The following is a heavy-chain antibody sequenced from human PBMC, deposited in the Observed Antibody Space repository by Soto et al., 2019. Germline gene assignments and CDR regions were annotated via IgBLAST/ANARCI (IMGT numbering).Heavy chain of an antibody. D-gene: IGHD2-2*01. CDR2: IYPGDSDT. J-gene: IGHJ6*01. Sequence: GESLKISCKGSGYSFTSYWIGWVRQMPGKGLEWMGIIYPGDSDTRYSPSFQGQVTISADKSISTAYLQWSSLKASDTAMYYCERAYCSSNSFFKISDYYYYGMDVWGPVTTATVYS. CDR3: ERAYCSSNSFFKISDYYYYGMDV. V-gene: IGHV5-51*01. CDR1: GYSFTSYW.